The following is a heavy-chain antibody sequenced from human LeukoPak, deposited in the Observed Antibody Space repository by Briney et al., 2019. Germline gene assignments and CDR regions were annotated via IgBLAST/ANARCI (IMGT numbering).Heavy chain of an antibody. Sequence: PSQTLSLTCAVSGGSISSGSYYWSWIRQPAGKGLEWIGRIYTRGSTDYNPSLKSRVTISIDTSKNQFSLKLSSVTAADTAVYYCTRDRGQWLVDYWGQGTLVTVSS. V-gene: IGHV4-61*02. D-gene: IGHD6-19*01. CDR1: GGSISSGSYY. J-gene: IGHJ4*02. CDR2: IYTRGST. CDR3: TRDRGQWLVDY.